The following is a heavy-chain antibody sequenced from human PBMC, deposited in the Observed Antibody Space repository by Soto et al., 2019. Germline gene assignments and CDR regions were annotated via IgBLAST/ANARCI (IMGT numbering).Heavy chain of an antibody. V-gene: IGHV4-59*01. J-gene: IGHJ5*02. CDR2: IYYSGST. CDR3: ARVRTTKNWFDP. Sequence: PSETLSLTCTVSGGSISSYYWSWIRQPPGKGLEWIGYIYYSGSTNYNPSLKSRVTISVDTSKNQFSLKLSSVTAADTAVYYCARVRTTKNWFDPWGQGTLLTVSS. D-gene: IGHD2-8*01. CDR1: GGSISSYY.